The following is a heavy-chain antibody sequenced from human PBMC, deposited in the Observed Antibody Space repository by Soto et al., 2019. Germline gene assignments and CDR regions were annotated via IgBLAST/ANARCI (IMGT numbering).Heavy chain of an antibody. D-gene: IGHD6-13*01. CDR2: IYYTGST. CDR3: ARDRRAANNTRGSIDP. V-gene: IGHV4-31*03. CDR1: GDYIRSGGYY. Sequence: QVQLQESGPRLVKPSQTLSLTCNVSGDYIRSGGYYWSWIRQRPGKDLEWIGYIYYTGSTYYNRSPMRRPSMSVDTSENQFSLKLTSVTAADTAIYYCARDRRAANNTRGSIDPWGQGIMVTVSA. J-gene: IGHJ5*02.